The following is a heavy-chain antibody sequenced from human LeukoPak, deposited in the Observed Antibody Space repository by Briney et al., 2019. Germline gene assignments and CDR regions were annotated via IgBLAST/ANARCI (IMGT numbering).Heavy chain of an antibody. V-gene: IGHV1-46*01. Sequence: ASVKVSCKASGYTFTSYYMHWVGQAPGQGREWMGIINPSGGRKSYAPKFQGRVTMTGDTSTSPVYMELSSLSSEDTAVYYCARDPLRGYFDYWGQGTLVTVSS. CDR1: GYTFTSYY. J-gene: IGHJ4*02. D-gene: IGHD2-15*01. CDR3: ARDPLRGYFDY. CDR2: INPSGGRK.